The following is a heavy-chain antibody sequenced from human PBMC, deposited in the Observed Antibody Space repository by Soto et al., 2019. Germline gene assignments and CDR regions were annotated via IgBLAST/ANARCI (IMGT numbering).Heavy chain of an antibody. D-gene: IGHD6-19*01. V-gene: IGHV3-21*01. Sequence: PGKGLEWVSSISSSSSYIYYADSVKGRFTISRDNSKNTLYLQMNRLRAEDTAVYYCARDRGWSLFDYWGQGTLVTVSS. J-gene: IGHJ4*02. CDR3: ARDRGWSLFDY. CDR2: ISSSSSYI.